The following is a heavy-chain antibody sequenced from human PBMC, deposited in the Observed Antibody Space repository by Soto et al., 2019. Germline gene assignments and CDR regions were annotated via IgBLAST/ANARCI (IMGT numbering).Heavy chain of an antibody. D-gene: IGHD5-18*01. J-gene: IGHJ4*02. V-gene: IGHV4-30-4*01. CDR2: IYDSGSS. CDR3: AREKGYIYGPKNFDS. CDR1: VGSVSSGDYF. Sequence: SETLSITCIFSVGSVSSGDYFWSWIRQPPGKGLEWIGYIYDSGSSYYNPSLKSRVTMSVDTSKNQFSLKLRSVTAADTAMYYCAREKGYIYGPKNFDSWGQGTMVTVSS.